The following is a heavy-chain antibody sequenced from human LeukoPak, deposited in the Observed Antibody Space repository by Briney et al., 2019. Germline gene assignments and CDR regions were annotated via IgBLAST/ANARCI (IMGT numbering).Heavy chain of an antibody. V-gene: IGHV4-38-2*02. J-gene: IGHJ5*02. Sequence: SETLSLTCSVSGYSIRSGYYWSWIRQPPGKGLEWIGGIYQSGNTYYNESLKSRVTISVDTSKNQFSLKLTSVTAADTAVYYCARVPGPNWFDP. CDR3: ARVPGPNWFDP. CDR1: GYSIRSGYY. CDR2: IYQSGNT.